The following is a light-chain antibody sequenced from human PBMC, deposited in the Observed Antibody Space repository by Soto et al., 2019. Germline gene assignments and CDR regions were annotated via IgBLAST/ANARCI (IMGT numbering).Light chain of an antibody. CDR1: SSDVGSYNL. Sequence: QSALTQPASVSGSPGQSITISCTGTSSDVGSYNLVSWYQHHPGKAPKLMIYDVSKRPSGVPDRFSGSKSGNTASLTISGLQAEDEADYYCCSYAGSYTPVVFGGGTQLTVL. CDR3: CSYAGSYTPVV. V-gene: IGLV2-11*01. CDR2: DVS. J-gene: IGLJ2*01.